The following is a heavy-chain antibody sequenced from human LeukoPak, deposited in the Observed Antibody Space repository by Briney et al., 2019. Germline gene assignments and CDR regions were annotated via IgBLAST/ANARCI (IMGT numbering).Heavy chain of an antibody. CDR2: INAGNGNT. D-gene: IGHD3-22*01. V-gene: IGHV1-3*01. J-gene: IGHJ4*02. CDR3: ARDQQEKYYDSSGLPDY. CDR1: GYTFTSYA. Sequence: ASVKVSCKASGYTFTSYAMHWVRQAPGQRLKWMGWINAGNGNTKYSQKFQGRVTITRDTSASTAYMELSSLRSEDTAVYYCARDQQEKYYDSSGLPDYWGQGTLVTVSS.